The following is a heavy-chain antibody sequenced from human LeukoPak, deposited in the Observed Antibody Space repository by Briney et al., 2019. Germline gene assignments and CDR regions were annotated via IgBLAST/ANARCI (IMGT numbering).Heavy chain of an antibody. D-gene: IGHD1-7*01. J-gene: IGHJ4*02. CDR1: GFTFSSYA. V-gene: IGHV3-23*01. Sequence: PGGSLRLSCAASGFTFSSYAMSWVRQAPGKGLEWVSAISGSGGSTYYADSVKGRFTISRDNSKNTLYLQMNSLRAEDTAVYYCVKPKLELRDFDYWGQGTLVTVSS. CDR3: VKPKLELRDFDY. CDR2: ISGSGGST.